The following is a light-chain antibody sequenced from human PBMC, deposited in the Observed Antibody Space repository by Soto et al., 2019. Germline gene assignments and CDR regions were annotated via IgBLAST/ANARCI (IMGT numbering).Light chain of an antibody. CDR3: SSYTSSSTV. J-gene: IGLJ2*01. Sequence: QSALTQPASVSGSPGQSITISCTGTSSDVGDYNYVSWYQHHPGKAPKLMIYDVGNRPSGVSNRFSGSKSGNTASLTISGLQAEDEADYYCSSYTSSSTVFGGGTKLTVL. CDR1: SSDVGDYNY. CDR2: DVG. V-gene: IGLV2-14*03.